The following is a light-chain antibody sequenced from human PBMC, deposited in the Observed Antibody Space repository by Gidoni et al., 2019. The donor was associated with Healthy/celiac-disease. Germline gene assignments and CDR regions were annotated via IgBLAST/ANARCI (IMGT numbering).Light chain of an antibody. CDR1: QGISSY. CDR3: QQLNSYPLT. Sequence: DIQLTQSPSFLSASVGDRVTITCRASQGISSYLAWYQQKPGKAPKLLIYAASTLQRGVPSRFSGSGSGTEFTLTISSLQPEDFATYYCQQLNSYPLTFGGGTKVGIK. CDR2: AAS. J-gene: IGKJ4*01. V-gene: IGKV1-9*01.